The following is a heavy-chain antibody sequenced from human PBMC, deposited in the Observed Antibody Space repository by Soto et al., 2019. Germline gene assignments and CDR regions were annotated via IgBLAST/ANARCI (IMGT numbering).Heavy chain of an antibody. Sequence: QVQLVQSGAEVKKPGSSVKVSCNASGGTFSNYAINWVRQAPGQGLEWMGGIIPSYTENYAQKFQGRVTITADESTSTAYMELSSLRSEDTAVYFCARDLRGMGFYYGMDVWGQGTPVTVSS. CDR1: GGTFSNYA. CDR2: IIPSYTE. D-gene: IGHD4-17*01. CDR3: ARDLRGMGFYYGMDV. J-gene: IGHJ6*02. V-gene: IGHV1-69*01.